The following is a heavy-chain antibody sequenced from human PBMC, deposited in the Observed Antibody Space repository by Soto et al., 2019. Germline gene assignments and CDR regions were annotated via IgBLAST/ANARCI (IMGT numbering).Heavy chain of an antibody. J-gene: IGHJ4*02. CDR1: GGSISSYY. CDR3: ARSIAVEYYFDY. V-gene: IGHV4-59*01. D-gene: IGHD6-19*01. CDR2: IYYSGST. Sequence: SETLSLTCTVSGGSISSYYWSWIRQPPGKGLEWIGYIYYSGSTNYNPSLKSRVTISVDTSKNQFSLKLSSVTAADTAVYYCARSIAVEYYFDYCGQGTLVTVSS.